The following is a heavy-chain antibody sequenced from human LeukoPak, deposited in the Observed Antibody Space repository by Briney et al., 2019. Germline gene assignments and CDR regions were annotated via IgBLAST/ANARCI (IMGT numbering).Heavy chain of an antibody. D-gene: IGHD3-10*01. CDR2: MNPNSGNT. CDR3: ARQTPGRTDAFDI. CDR1: GYTFTSYD. V-gene: IGHV1-8*01. J-gene: IGHJ3*02. Sequence: ASVKVSCKASGYTFTSYDINWVRQAPGQGLEWMGWMNPNSGNTGYAQKFQGRVTMTRNTSISTAYMELSSLRSEDTAVYYCARQTPGRTDAFDIWGQGTMVTVSS.